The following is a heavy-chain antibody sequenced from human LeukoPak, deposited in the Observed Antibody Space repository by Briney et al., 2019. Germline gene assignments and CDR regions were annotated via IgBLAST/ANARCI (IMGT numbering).Heavy chain of an antibody. CDR3: ARHRGYCSSTSCLGRFDP. Sequence: SETLSLTCTVSGGSVSGTSYYWGWIRQSPGKGLEWIGTIHYSGNTYYNPSLKSRVTISVDTPKTHFSLKVSSVTAADTAVYYCARHRGYCSSTSCLGRFDPWGQGTLVTVSS. V-gene: IGHV4-39*01. CDR2: IHYSGNT. CDR1: GGSVSGTSYY. J-gene: IGHJ5*02. D-gene: IGHD2-2*01.